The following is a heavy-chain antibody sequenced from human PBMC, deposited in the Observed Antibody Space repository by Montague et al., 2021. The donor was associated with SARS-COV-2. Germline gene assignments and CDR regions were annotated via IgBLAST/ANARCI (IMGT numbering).Heavy chain of an antibody. CDR3: ARDVGWYSSSWFDY. V-gene: IGHV4-4*02. J-gene: IGHJ4*02. Sequence: SETLSLTCDVSGASISSHEWWSWVRQPPGKGLEWLGEIHRDGKTKYNPSLKSRVTISVDTSKNQFSLKLSSVTAADTAVYYCARDVGWYSSSWFDYWGQGTLVTVSS. CDR1: GASISSHEW. CDR2: IHRDGKT. D-gene: IGHD6-13*01.